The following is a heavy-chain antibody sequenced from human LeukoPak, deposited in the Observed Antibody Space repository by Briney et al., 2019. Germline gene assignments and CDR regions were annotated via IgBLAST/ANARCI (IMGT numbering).Heavy chain of an antibody. J-gene: IGHJ3*02. CDR2: ITSSSSST. CDR1: GFIFSDYS. D-gene: IGHD3-9*01. Sequence: GGSLRLSCAASGFIFSDYSMNWVRQAPGQGLEWVSSITSSSSSTYYADSVKGRFTISRDNAKNSLYLQMNILRAEDTAVYFCARFETCQCDDVFDIWGQGTMVTVSS. CDR3: ARFETCQCDDVFDI. V-gene: IGHV3-21*01.